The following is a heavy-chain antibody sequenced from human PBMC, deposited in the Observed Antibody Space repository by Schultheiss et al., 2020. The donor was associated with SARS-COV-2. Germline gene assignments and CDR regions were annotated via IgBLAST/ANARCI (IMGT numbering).Heavy chain of an antibody. V-gene: IGHV4-30-4*01. J-gene: IGHJ3*02. CDR1: GGSISSGDYY. D-gene: IGHD2-2*01. CDR3: AREWYCSSTSCYASPVDI. CDR2: IYYSGST. Sequence: SETLSLTCTVSGGSISSGDYYWSWIRQPPGKGLEWIGYIYYSGSTYYNPSLKSRVTISVDTSKNQFSLKLSSVTAADTAVYYCAREWYCSSTSCYASPVDIWGQGTMVTVSS.